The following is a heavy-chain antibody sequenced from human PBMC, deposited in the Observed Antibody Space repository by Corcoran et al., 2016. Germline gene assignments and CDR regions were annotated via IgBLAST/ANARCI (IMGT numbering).Heavy chain of an antibody. CDR3: ARDGGGRCWSCYYYYGMDV. J-gene: IGHJ6*02. D-gene: IGHD3-3*01. Sequence: EVQLVESGGGLIQPGGSLRLSCAASGFTVSSNYMSWVRQAPGKGLEWVSVIYSGGSTYYADSVKGRFTISSDNSKNTLKLQMNSLRAEETAVYYCARDGGGRCWSCYYYYGMDVWGQGTTGTVSS. CDR1: GFTVSSNY. V-gene: IGHV3-53*01. CDR2: IYSGGST.